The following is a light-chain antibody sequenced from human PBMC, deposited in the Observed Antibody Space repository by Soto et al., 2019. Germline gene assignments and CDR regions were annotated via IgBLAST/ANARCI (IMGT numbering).Light chain of an antibody. CDR3: CSYVTTPEI. J-gene: IGLJ1*01. CDR1: NSDVDDYRY. V-gene: IGLV2-11*01. Sequence: QSALTLPRSVSGSPGQSLTISCTGTNSDVDDYRYVSWYQQFPGKAPKLVIYGVNQRPSGVPNRFSASNSDNTASLTISGLQAEDEADYYCCSYVTTPEIFGTGTKLTVL. CDR2: GVN.